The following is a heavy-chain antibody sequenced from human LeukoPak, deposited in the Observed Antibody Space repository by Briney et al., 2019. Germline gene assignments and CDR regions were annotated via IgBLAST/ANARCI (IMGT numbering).Heavy chain of an antibody. V-gene: IGHV3-30*19. Sequence: GGSLRLSCAASGFIFSSYGMHWVRQAPGKGLEWVAVISYDGSNKYYADSVKGRFTISRDNSKNTLYLQMNSLRAEDTAVYYCARDRKPYYYGSGPIDYWGQGTLVTVSS. CDR2: ISYDGSNK. D-gene: IGHD3-10*01. CDR3: ARDRKPYYYGSGPIDY. CDR1: GFIFSSYG. J-gene: IGHJ4*02.